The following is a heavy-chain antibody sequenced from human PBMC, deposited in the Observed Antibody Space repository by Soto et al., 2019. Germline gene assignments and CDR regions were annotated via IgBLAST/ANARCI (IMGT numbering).Heavy chain of an antibody. CDR2: INYSGSNT. D-gene: IGHD2-21*02. V-gene: IGHV3-48*03. CDR3: ASEELCGADCYFFDY. Sequence: EVQLVESGGGLVQPGGSLRLSCAASGFAFRNYDMNWVRQAPGKGLEWISKINYSGSNTYYAESVKGRFTISRDNDKNSLYLQMNSLRVDDTGIYYCASEELCGADCYFFDYWGQGTQVTVSS. CDR1: GFAFRNYD. J-gene: IGHJ4*02.